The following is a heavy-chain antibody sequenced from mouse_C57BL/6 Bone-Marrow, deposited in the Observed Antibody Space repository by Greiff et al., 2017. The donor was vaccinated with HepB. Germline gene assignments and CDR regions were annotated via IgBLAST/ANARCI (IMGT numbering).Heavy chain of an antibody. CDR2: INSDGGST. CDR1: EYEFPSHD. Sequence: EVKLVEFGGGLVQPGESLKLSCESNEYEFPSHDMSWVLKTPEKRLELVAAINSDGGSTYYPDTMERRFIISRDNTKKTLYLQMSSLRSEDTALYYCARPKSYYYYAMDYWGQGTSVTVSS. J-gene: IGHJ4*01. D-gene: IGHD1-1*01. CDR3: ARPKSYYYYAMDY. V-gene: IGHV5-2*03.